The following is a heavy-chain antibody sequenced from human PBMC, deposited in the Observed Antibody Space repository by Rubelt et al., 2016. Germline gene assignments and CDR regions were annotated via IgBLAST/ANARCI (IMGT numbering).Heavy chain of an antibody. V-gene: IGHV3-30*04. Sequence: GFTFSSYTMHWVRQAPGKGLEWVALISYDGSNKNYPDSVKGRFTISRDNSKNTLYLQMNSLRVEETAVYYCARDVSSGTPDYWGQGTLVTVSS. J-gene: IGHJ4*02. CDR1: GFTFSSYT. CDR3: ARDVSSGTPDY. CDR2: ISYDGSNK.